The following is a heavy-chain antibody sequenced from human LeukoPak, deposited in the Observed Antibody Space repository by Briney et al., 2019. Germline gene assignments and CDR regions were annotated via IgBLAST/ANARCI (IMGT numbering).Heavy chain of an antibody. J-gene: IGHJ4*02. Sequence: PSETLSLTCTVSGGSISSGSYYWSWVRQPAGKGLEWIGRIYTSGSTNYNPSLKSRVTISVDTSKNQFSLKLSSVTAADTAVYYCARESTWVTHDTGIDYWGQGTLVTVSS. CDR3: ARESTWVTHDTGIDY. V-gene: IGHV4-61*02. D-gene: IGHD2-21*02. CDR2: IYTSGST. CDR1: GGSISSGSYY.